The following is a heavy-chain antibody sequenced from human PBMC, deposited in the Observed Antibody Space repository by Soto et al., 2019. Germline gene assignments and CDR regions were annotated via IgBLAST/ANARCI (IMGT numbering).Heavy chain of an antibody. J-gene: IGHJ4*02. CDR2: IIPLFGTA. Sequence: SSVKVSCNASGGTFSCYAISWVRQAPGQGLEWMGGIIPLFGTANYAQKFQGRVTITADESTSTAYMELSSLRSEDTAAYYCASSHLNYYDSSGYRELSYWRQGTLVTVSS. V-gene: IGHV1-69*13. CDR1: GGTFSCYA. CDR3: ASSHLNYYDSSGYRELSY. D-gene: IGHD3-22*01.